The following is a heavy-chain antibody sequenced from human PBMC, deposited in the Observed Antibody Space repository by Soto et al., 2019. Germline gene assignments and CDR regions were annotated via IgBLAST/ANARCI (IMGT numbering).Heavy chain of an antibody. D-gene: IGHD6-13*01. CDR2: IYNSGST. V-gene: IGHV4-4*02. CDR1: DGSISSSNW. J-gene: IGHJ4*02. Sequence: QVQLQESGPGLVKPSGTLSLTCAVSDGSISSSNWWSWVRQPPGKGLEWIGEIYNSGSTNYTPSLNNRVTRSVAKYRNHFSLVLFFVTAADTFVDYCAIIAAAGTNLDYWGQGTLVTVSS. CDR3: AIIAAAGTNLDY.